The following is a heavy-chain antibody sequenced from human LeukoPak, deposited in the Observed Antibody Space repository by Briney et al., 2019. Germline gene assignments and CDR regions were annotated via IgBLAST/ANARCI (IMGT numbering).Heavy chain of an antibody. CDR2: IIPILGIA. Sequence: ASVRVSCKASGGTFSSYTISWVRQAPGQGLEWMGRIIPILGIANYAQKFQGRVTITADKSTSTAYMELSSLRSEDTAVYYCARDGEISHWFDPWGQGTLVTVSS. J-gene: IGHJ5*02. D-gene: IGHD7-27*01. CDR3: ARDGEISHWFDP. CDR1: GGTFSSYT. V-gene: IGHV1-69*04.